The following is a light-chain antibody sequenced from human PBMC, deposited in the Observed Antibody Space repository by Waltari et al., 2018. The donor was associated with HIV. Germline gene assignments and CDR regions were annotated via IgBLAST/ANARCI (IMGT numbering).Light chain of an antibody. J-gene: IGLJ1*01. CDR2: EVI. V-gene: IGLV2-14*01. Sequence: QSALTQPASVSGSPGQSITISCTGTSGDVGGHTSVSWYQQHPGKAPKLMISEVITRPSGVSNRFAGSKSANTASLTISGLQAEDEADYYCSSRTSGNSFYVFGTGTKVTVL. CDR3: SSRTSGNSFYV. CDR1: SGDVGGHTS.